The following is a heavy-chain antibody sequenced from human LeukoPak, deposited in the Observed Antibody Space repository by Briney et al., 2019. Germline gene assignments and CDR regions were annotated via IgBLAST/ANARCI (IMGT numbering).Heavy chain of an antibody. CDR1: GDSISSYS. V-gene: IGHV4-4*07. D-gene: IGHD6-13*01. CDR2: LYTSGST. Sequence: SETLSLTCTVSGDSISSYSWSWIRQPAGKGLEWIGRLYTSGSTNYNPSLKNRVTMSVHRSKNQFSPRLSSVTAADTAVYYCARLINRPIAATGTGPFDHWGQGTLVTVSS. CDR3: ARLINRPIAATGTGPFDH. J-gene: IGHJ4*02.